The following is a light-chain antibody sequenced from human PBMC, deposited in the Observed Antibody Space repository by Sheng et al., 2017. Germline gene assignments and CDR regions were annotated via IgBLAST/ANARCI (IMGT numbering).Light chain of an antibody. CDR3: QHYNSDSKT. V-gene: IGKV1-5*03. Sequence: DIQMTQSPSTLSASIGERVTITCRASQSISSWLAWYQQKPGKAPNLLIYKASSLESGVPSRFSGSGSGTEFTLTISSLQPDDFATYYCQHYNSDSKTFGQVTKVEIK. CDR2: KAS. J-gene: IGKJ1*01. CDR1: QSISSW.